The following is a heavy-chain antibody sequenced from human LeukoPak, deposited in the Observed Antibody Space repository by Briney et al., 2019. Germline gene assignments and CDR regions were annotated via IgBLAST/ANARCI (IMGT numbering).Heavy chain of an antibody. J-gene: IGHJ4*02. D-gene: IGHD6-19*01. CDR2: IYTSGST. V-gene: IGHV4-61*02. CDR3: ASPNIAVAGTGFDY. Sequence: PSETLSLTCTVSGGSISSGSYYWSWIRQPAGKGLEWIGRIYTSGSTNYNPSLKSRVTISVDTSKNQFSLKLSSVTAADTAVYYCASPNIAVAGTGFDYWGQGTLVTVSS. CDR1: GGSISSGSYY.